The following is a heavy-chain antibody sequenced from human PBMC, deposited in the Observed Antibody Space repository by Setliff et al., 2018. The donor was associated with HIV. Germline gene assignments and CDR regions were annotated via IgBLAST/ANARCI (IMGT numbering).Heavy chain of an antibody. D-gene: IGHD5-12*01. V-gene: IGHV1-2*02. CDR3: ARGPALTYSGYVYWYFDL. Sequence: GASVKVSCKAAGYSFAAYYIHWVRQAPGQGLEWMGWINPNSGGTNYAQKFQGRVTLARDTSISTANMELSGLRSDDTAVYYCARGPALTYSGYVYWYFDLWGRGTLVTVSS. CDR2: INPNSGGT. CDR1: GYSFAAYY. J-gene: IGHJ2*01.